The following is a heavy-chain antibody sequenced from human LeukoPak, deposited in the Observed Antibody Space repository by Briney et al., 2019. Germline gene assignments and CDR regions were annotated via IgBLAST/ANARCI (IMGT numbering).Heavy chain of an antibody. V-gene: IGHV1-2*02. D-gene: IGHD6-19*01. CDR1: GYTFTGYY. J-gene: IGHJ6*02. CDR2: INPNSGGT. Sequence: ASVKVSCMASGYTFTGYYMHWVRQAPGQGLEWMGWINPNSGGTSYAQKFQGRVTMTRDTSISTAYMELSRLRSDDTAVYYCATGVAGTYYYYYGMDVWGQGTTVTVSS. CDR3: ATGVAGTYYYYYGMDV.